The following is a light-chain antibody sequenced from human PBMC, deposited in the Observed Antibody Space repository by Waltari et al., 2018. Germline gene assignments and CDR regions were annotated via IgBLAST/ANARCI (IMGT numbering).Light chain of an antibody. Sequence: DIQMTQSPSSLSASVGDTVTITCQASQDIDNFLNWYQQKPGEAPRLLIYDASNLETGVPSKFSGSGSGTDFSLTITSLQPEDIATYYCQEYGNALTFGGGTKVEIK. V-gene: IGKV1-33*01. CDR1: QDIDNF. CDR3: QEYGNALT. CDR2: DAS. J-gene: IGKJ4*01.